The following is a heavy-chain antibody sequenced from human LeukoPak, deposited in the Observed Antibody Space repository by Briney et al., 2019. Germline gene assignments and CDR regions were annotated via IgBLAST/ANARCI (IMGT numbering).Heavy chain of an antibody. D-gene: IGHD5-18*01. V-gene: IGHV3-48*01. J-gene: IGHJ4*02. CDR1: GFTFSSYS. CDR3: ARGYSYGDY. CDR2: ISSSSSTI. Sequence: PGGSLRLSCAASGFTFSSYSRKWVRQAPGKGLEWVSYISSSSSTIYYADSVKGRFTISRDNAKNSLYLQMNSLRAEDTAVYYCARGYSYGDYWGQGTLVTVSS.